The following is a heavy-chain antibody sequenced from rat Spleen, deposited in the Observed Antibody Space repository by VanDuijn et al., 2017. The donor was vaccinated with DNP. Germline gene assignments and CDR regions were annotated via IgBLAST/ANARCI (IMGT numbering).Heavy chain of an antibody. V-gene: IGHV5-29*01. CDR1: GFTFSSYD. Sequence: EVQLVESGGGLVQPGRFLKLSCAASGFTFSSYDMAWVRQAPTKGLEWVATIIYDGSRTYYRDSVKGRFTISRDNARNTLYLQMDSLRSEDRATYYCASHSGWFAYWGQGTLVTVSS. CDR3: ASHSGWFAY. J-gene: IGHJ3*01. CDR2: IIYDGSRT. D-gene: IGHD1-1*01.